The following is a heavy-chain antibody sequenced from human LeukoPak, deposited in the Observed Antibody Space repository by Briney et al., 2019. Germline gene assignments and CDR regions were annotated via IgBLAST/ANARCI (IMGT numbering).Heavy chain of an antibody. D-gene: IGHD3-22*01. CDR3: ARDRGSGNYYHDSSGYLFDY. CDR2: INPNSGST. V-gene: IGHV1-2*02. Sequence: ASVKVSCKASGYTFTGYYMHWVRQAPGQGLEWMGWINPNSGSTNYAQKFQGRVTMTRDTSISTAYMELSRLRSDDTAVYYCARDRGSGNYYHDSSGYLFDYWGQGTLVTVSS. CDR1: GYTFTGYY. J-gene: IGHJ4*02.